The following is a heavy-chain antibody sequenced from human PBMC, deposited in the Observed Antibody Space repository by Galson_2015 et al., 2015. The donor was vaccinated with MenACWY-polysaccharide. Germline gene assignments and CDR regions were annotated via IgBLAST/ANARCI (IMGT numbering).Heavy chain of an antibody. J-gene: IGHJ6*02. CDR2: MNPNSGNT. CDR3: ARGHVLLWFGESLGMDV. Sequence: SVKVSCKASGYTFTSYDINWVRQATGQGLEWMGWMNPNSGNTGYAQKFQGRVTMTRNTSISTAYMELSSLRSEDTAVYYCARGHVLLWFGESLGMDVWGQGTTVTVSS. V-gene: IGHV1-8*01. D-gene: IGHD3-10*01. CDR1: GYTFTSYD.